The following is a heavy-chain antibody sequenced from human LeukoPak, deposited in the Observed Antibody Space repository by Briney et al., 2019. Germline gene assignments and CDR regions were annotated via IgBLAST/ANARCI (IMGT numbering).Heavy chain of an antibody. Sequence: GGSLRLSCAASGFTVSSFSMNWVRQAPGKGLEWVSYISGSGGDIHYADSVKGRFTISRDNSKNTLYLQMNSLRAEDTAVYYCAREYCSSTSCYGGGYYFDYWGQGTLVTVSS. V-gene: IGHV3-48*01. D-gene: IGHD2-2*01. J-gene: IGHJ4*02. CDR2: ISGSGGDI. CDR3: AREYCSSTSCYGGGYYFDY. CDR1: GFTVSSFS.